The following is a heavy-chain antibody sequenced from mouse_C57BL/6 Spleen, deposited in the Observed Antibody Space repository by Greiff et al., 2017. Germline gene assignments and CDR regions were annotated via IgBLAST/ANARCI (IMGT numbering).Heavy chain of an antibody. CDR2: INPGSGGT. CDR1: GYAFTNYL. D-gene: IGHD2-4*01. Sequence: VQLQQSGAELVRPGTSVKVSCKASGYAFTNYLIEWVKQRPGQGLEWIGVINPGSGGTNYNEKFKGKATLTADKSSSTAYMQLSSLTSEDSAVYFWARGGTYDYDGGDWYFDVWGTGTTVTVSS. V-gene: IGHV1-54*01. CDR3: ARGGTYDYDGGDWYFDV. J-gene: IGHJ1*03.